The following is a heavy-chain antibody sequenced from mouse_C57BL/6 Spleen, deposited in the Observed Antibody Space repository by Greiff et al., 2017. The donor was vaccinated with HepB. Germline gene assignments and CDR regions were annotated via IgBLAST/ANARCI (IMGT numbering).Heavy chain of an antibody. D-gene: IGHD1-1*01. Sequence: EVQLQQSGPELVKPGASVKISCKASGYTFTDYYMNWVKQSHGKSLEWIGDINPNNGGTSYNQKFKGKATLTVDKSSSTAYMELRSLTSEDSAVYYCARRALLLRSNWYFDVWGTGTTVTVSS. J-gene: IGHJ1*03. CDR1: GYTFTDYY. CDR2: INPNNGGT. V-gene: IGHV1-26*01. CDR3: ARRALLLRSNWYFDV.